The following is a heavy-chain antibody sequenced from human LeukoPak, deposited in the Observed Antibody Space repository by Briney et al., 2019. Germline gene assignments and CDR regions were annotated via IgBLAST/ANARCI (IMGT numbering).Heavy chain of an antibody. CDR1: GFTFSSYW. V-gene: IGHV3-7*03. CDR2: IKQDGSEK. J-gene: IGHJ3*02. Sequence: PGGSLRLSCAASGFTFSSYWMTWVRHLPGKGLEWVAKIKQDGSEKYYVDSVKGRFTISRDNTRDSLHLQMNSLRAEDTAVYYCVGGLDAFDIWGQGTMVTVSS. D-gene: IGHD3-10*01. CDR3: VGGLDAFDI.